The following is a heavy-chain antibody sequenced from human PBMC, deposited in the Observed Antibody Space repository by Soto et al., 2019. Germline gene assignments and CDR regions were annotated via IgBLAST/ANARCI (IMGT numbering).Heavy chain of an antibody. CDR3: AASCVGSGGFNYFGMDV. D-gene: IGHD2-15*01. CDR1: GGSISSGGYY. V-gene: IGHV4-31*03. Sequence: QVQLQESGPGLVKPSQTLSLTCTVSGGSISSGGYYWSWIRQHPGKGLEWIGYIYYSGSTYYNPSLMSRVTLSVVTSKTHFSLKLGSVTAADTAVYYCAASCVGSGGFNYFGMDVWGQGATVSVSS. CDR2: IYYSGST. J-gene: IGHJ6*02.